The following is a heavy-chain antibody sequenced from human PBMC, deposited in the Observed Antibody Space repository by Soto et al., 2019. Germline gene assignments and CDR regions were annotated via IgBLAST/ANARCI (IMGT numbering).Heavy chain of an antibody. CDR1: GVIFSNAW. CDR3: AKIWSDNWNEWFVYFDI. CDR2: ISGSGGST. V-gene: IGHV3-23*01. D-gene: IGHD1-20*01. Sequence: HPGGSLRLSCAASGVIFSNAWINWVRQAPGKGLEWVSGISGSGGSTYYADSVKGRFTISRDNSKNTLCLQMNSLRAEDTAVYYCAKIWSDNWNEWFVYFDIWGQGTMVTVSS. J-gene: IGHJ3*02.